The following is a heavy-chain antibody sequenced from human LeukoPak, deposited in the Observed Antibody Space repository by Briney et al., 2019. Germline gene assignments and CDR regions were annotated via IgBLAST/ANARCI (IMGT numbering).Heavy chain of an antibody. CDR3: AQWELRSN. V-gene: IGHV3-30-3*01. Sequence: PGGSLRLSCAASEFTFSSYAMHWVRQAPGKGLEWVAVISYDGSNKYYADSVKGRFTISRDNSNNTLFLQMNSLRPDDTAMYYCAQWELRSNWGQGTLVTVSS. D-gene: IGHD1-26*01. CDR1: EFTFSSYA. CDR2: ISYDGSNK. J-gene: IGHJ4*02.